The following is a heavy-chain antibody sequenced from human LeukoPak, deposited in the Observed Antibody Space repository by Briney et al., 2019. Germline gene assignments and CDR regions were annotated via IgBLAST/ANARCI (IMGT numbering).Heavy chain of an antibody. CDR3: ARVAVKLRTPLFDY. Sequence: PSGTLSLTCAVSGGSISSSNWWSWVRQPPGKGLEWIGEIYHSGSTNYNPSLKSRVTISVDKSKNQFSLKLSSVTAADTAVYYCARVAVKLRTPLFDYWGQGTLVTVSS. CDR1: GGSISSSNW. CDR2: IYHSGST. J-gene: IGHJ4*02. D-gene: IGHD1-26*01. V-gene: IGHV4-4*02.